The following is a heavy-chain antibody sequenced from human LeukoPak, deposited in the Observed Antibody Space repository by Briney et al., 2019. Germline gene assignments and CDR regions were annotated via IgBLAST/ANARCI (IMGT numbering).Heavy chain of an antibody. V-gene: IGHV3-21*01. CDR2: ISSSSSYI. CDR3: ARKLGPLDAFDI. CDR1: GFTFSSYS. J-gene: IGHJ3*02. D-gene: IGHD7-27*01. Sequence: PGGSLRLSCAASGFTFSSYSMNWVRQAPGKGLEWVSSISSSSSYIYYADSVKGRFTISRDNAKNSLYLQMNSLRAEDTAVYYCARKLGPLDAFDIWGQGTMVTVSS.